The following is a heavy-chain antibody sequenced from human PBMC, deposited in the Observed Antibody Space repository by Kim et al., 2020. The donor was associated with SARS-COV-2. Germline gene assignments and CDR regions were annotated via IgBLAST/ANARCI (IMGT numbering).Heavy chain of an antibody. Sequence: NQPLKSRVTIAVDTSKNQFSLKLSSVTAADTAVYYCARVLIDRTPDWFDPWGQGTLVTVSS. V-gene: IGHV4-31*02. CDR3: ARVLIDRTPDWFDP. J-gene: IGHJ5*02. D-gene: IGHD3-22*01.